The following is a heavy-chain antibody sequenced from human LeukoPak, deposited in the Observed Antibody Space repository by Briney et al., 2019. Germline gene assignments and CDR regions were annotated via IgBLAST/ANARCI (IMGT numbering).Heavy chain of an antibody. CDR1: GFTFSSYA. J-gene: IGHJ4*02. CDR2: ISTSGGST. V-gene: IGHV3-23*01. Sequence: GGSLRLSCAASGFTFSSYAMSWVRQALGKGLEWVSTISTSGGSTYYADSVKGRFTISRDNAKNSLYLQMNSLRAEDTAVYYCARDRGRYCGGDCYSFDFDYWGQGTLVTVSS. CDR3: ARDRGRYCGGDCYSFDFDY. D-gene: IGHD2-21*02.